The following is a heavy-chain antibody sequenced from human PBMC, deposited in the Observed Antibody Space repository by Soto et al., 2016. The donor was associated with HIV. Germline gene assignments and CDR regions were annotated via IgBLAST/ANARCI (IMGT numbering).Heavy chain of an antibody. J-gene: IGHJ4*02. CDR3: ARELLTYGSGAVNY. D-gene: IGHD3-10*01. V-gene: IGHV1-2*02. CDR1: EYTFTAYY. Sequence: QVQLVQSGAEVKKPGASVKVSCKASEYTFTAYYMHWVRQAPGQGLEWMGWINPNSGGTNYAQKFQGRVAMTRDTPISTAYMELSRLRSDDTAVYYCARELLTYGSGAVNYWGQGTLVTVSS. CDR2: INPNSGGT.